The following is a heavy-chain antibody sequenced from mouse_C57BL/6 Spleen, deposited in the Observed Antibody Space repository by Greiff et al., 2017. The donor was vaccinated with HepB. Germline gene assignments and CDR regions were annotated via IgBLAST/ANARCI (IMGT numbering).Heavy chain of an antibody. Sequence: VQLQQSGAELVRPGTSVKLSCKASGYTFTSYWMHWVKQRPGQGLEWIGVIDPSDSYTNYNQKFKGKATLTVDTSSSTAYMQLSSLTSEDSAVYYCARGVSGGYAMDYWGQGTSVTVSS. D-gene: IGHD3-2*02. CDR2: IDPSDSYT. CDR1: GYTFTSYW. V-gene: IGHV1-59*01. J-gene: IGHJ4*01. CDR3: ARGVSGGYAMDY.